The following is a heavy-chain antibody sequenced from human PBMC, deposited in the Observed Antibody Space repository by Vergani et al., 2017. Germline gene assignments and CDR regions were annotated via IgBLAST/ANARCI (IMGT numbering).Heavy chain of an antibody. Sequence: QVSLVESGGGVVQPGRSLTLTCSASGFGLMNFAMHWVRQAPAPPPRLVATVSKDGTRDHYEPSVRGRFALSRDNFKNTMYLQMERLTTDDTAGYFCARDGTDIFVSSSDYSHLLYYWVQGILVTVSS. CDR1: GFGLMNFA. CDR3: ARDGTDIFVSSSDYSHLLYY. CDR2: VSKDGTRD. V-gene: IGHV3-30*03. J-gene: IGHJ4*02. D-gene: IGHD3-22*01.